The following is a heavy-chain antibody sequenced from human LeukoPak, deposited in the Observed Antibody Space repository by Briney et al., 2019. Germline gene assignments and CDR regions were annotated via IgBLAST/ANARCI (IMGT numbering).Heavy chain of an antibody. J-gene: IGHJ4*02. V-gene: IGHV4-31*03. CDR3: ARVLQLWLHDY. D-gene: IGHD5-18*01. Sequence: SETLSLTCTVSGGSISSGGYYWSWIRQHPGKGLEWIGYIYYSGSTYYNPSLKSRVAISVDTSKNQFSLKLSSATAADTAVYYCARVLQLWLHDYWGQGTLVTVSS. CDR1: GGSISSGGYY. CDR2: IYYSGST.